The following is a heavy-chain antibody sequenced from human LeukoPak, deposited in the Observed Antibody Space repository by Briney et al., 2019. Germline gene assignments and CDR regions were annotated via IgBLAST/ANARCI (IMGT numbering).Heavy chain of an antibody. Sequence: GASVKVSCKASGYTFTSYYMYWVRQAPGQGPEWMGIIDPSGGSTSYAQNFQGRVTMTRDTSTTTVYMELGSLRSEDTAVYYCARDRITMKVVPGYDAFDIWGQGTMVIVSS. V-gene: IGHV1-46*01. CDR1: GYTFTSYY. CDR2: IDPSGGST. CDR3: ARDRITMKVVPGYDAFDI. D-gene: IGHD3-22*01. J-gene: IGHJ3*02.